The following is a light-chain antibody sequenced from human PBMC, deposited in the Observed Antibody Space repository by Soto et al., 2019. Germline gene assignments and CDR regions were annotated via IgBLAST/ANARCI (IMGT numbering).Light chain of an antibody. CDR2: RNN. Sequence: QSVLTQPPSASGTPGQRVTISCSGSSSNIGSNYVYWYQQLPGTAPKLLIYRNNQRPSGVPDRFSGSKSGTSASLAISGLRSEDEADYYCSSYGGNNNLVFGGGTKLTVL. J-gene: IGLJ3*02. CDR3: SSYGGNNNLV. V-gene: IGLV1-47*01. CDR1: SSNIGSNY.